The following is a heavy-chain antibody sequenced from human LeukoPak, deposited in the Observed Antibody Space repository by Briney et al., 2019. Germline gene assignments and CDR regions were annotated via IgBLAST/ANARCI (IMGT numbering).Heavy chain of an antibody. Sequence: SETLSLTCTVSGGSIYNSDYYWGWIRQPPGKGLEWIGSIFYGGITYYSPSLKSRVTISVDTSKNQFSLKLSSVTAADTAVYYCASPGYCSSTSCAPHPDDAFDIWGQGTMVTVSS. CDR2: IFYGGIT. V-gene: IGHV4-39*01. D-gene: IGHD2-2*01. J-gene: IGHJ3*02. CDR1: GGSIYNSDYY. CDR3: ASPGYCSSTSCAPHPDDAFDI.